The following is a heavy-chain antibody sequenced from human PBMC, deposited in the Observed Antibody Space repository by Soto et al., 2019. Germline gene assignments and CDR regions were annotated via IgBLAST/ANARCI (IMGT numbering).Heavy chain of an antibody. CDR2: IYHSGST. Sequence: SETLSLTCAVSGGSISSGGYSWSWIRQPPGKGLEWIGYIYHSGSTYYKTSLKSRVTISVDTSKNQFSLKLNSVTAADTVVYYCARDLWGYCGADCYPLDVWGQGTTVTVSS. D-gene: IGHD2-21*02. V-gene: IGHV4-30-2*01. CDR3: ARDLWGYCGADCYPLDV. CDR1: GGSISSGGYS. J-gene: IGHJ6*02.